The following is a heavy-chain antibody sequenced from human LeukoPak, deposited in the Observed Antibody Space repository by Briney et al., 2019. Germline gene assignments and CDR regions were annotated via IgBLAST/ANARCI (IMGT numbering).Heavy chain of an antibody. CDR2: IIPIFGTA. CDR3: ARDPLGVVPAAGWFDP. V-gene: IGHV1-69*13. J-gene: IGHJ5*02. D-gene: IGHD2-2*01. CDR1: GGTFSSYA. Sequence: SVKVSCKASGGTFSSYAISWVRQAPGQGLEWMGGIIPIFGTANYAQKFQGRVTITADESTSTAYMELSSLRSEDTAVYYCARDPLGVVPAAGWFDPWGQGTLVTVSS.